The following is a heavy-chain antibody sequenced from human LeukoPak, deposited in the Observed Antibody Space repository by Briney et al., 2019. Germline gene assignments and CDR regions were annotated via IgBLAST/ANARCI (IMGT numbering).Heavy chain of an antibody. CDR1: GYTFTSYG. CDR3: ARGGGYCSSTSCPIGGGMDV. Sequence: GASVKVSCKASGYTFTSYGISWVRQAPGQGLEWMGWISAHNGNTNYAQKLQGRVTMTTDTSTSTAYMELRSLRSDDTAVYYCARGGGYCSSTSCPIGGGMDVWGKGTTVTVSS. V-gene: IGHV1-18*04. J-gene: IGHJ6*04. CDR2: ISAHNGNT. D-gene: IGHD2-2*01.